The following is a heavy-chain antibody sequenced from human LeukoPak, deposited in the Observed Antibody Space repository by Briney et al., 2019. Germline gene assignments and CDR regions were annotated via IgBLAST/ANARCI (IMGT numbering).Heavy chain of an antibody. Sequence: SETLSLTCTVSGGSISSYYWSWIRQPPGKGLEWIGYIYYSGSTNHNPSLKSRVTISVDTSKNQFSLKLSSVTAADTAVYYCARVIFAHYYDSSGYLDYWGQGTLVTVSS. D-gene: IGHD3-22*01. CDR3: ARVIFAHYYDSSGYLDY. CDR1: GGSISSYY. V-gene: IGHV4-59*01. CDR2: IYYSGST. J-gene: IGHJ4*02.